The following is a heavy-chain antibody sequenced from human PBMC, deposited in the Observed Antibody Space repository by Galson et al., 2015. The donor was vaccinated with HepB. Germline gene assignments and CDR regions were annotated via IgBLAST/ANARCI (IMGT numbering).Heavy chain of an antibody. D-gene: IGHD2-2*01. CDR1: GFTFSSYA. CDR3: ARRRSLIVVVPAASADRGWYFDL. J-gene: IGHJ2*01. V-gene: IGHV3-30-3*01. Sequence: SLRLSCAASGFTFSSYAMHWVRQAPGKGLEWVAVISYDGSNKYYADSVKGRFTISRDNSKNTLYLQMNSLRAEDTAVYYCARRRSLIVVVPAASADRGWYFDLWGRGTLVTVSS. CDR2: ISYDGSNK.